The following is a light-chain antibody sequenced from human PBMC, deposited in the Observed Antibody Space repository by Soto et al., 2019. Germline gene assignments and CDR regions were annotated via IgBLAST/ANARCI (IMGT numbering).Light chain of an antibody. V-gene: IGLV2-14*01. CDR2: DVS. Sequence: QSALTQPGYVSGSPGQSITISSTGTSSDVGGYNYVSWYQQHPGKAPKLMIYDVSNRPSGVSNRFSGSKSGNTASPTISGLQAEGEADYYCSSYTSSSTLDVFGTGTKVTVL. J-gene: IGLJ1*01. CDR1: SSDVGGYNY. CDR3: SSYTSSSTLDV.